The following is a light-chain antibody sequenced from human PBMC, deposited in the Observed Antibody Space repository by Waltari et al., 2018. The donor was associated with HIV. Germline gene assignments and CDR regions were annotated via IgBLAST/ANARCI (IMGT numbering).Light chain of an antibody. J-gene: IGLJ2*01. CDR1: RSDVGGYNY. CDR2: DVS. CDR3: SSYTSSYTVI. V-gene: IGLV2-14*01. Sequence: QSALTQPASVSGSPGQSITISCSGSRSDVGGYNYVSWYQQHPGKAPKLMIYDVSDRPSAVSNRFSGYKSDNTASLTSSGLQTEDEADYYCSSYTSSYTVIFGGGTKLTVL.